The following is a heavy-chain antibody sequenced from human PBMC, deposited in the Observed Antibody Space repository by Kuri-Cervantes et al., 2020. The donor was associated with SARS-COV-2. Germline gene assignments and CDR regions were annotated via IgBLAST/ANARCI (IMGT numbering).Heavy chain of an antibody. J-gene: IGHJ6*03. V-gene: IGHV3-30*04. CDR3: ARVRLGGGSPFYYYYMDV. CDR1: GLTFSTYA. CDR2: ISYDGNKK. Sequence: GGSLRLSCAASGLTFSTYAMYWVRQTPGKGLEWVALISYDGNKKYYADSVKGRYSISRDNSRDTLFLRMDSLQPGDTAVFYCARVRLGGGSPFYYYYMDVWGKGTAVTVSS. D-gene: IGHD3-16*01.